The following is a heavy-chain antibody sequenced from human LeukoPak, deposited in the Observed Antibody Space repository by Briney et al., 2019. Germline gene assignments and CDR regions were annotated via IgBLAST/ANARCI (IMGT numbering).Heavy chain of an antibody. Sequence: SETLSLTCAVYGGSFSGYYWSWIRQPPGKGLEWIGEINHSGSTNYNPSLKSRVTISVDTSKNQFSLKLSSVTAADTAVYYCARSGRTLAYCGGDCLSWGQGTLVTVSS. J-gene: IGHJ4*02. CDR3: ARSGRTLAYCGGDCLS. D-gene: IGHD2-21*02. CDR1: GGSFSGYY. CDR2: INHSGST. V-gene: IGHV4-34*01.